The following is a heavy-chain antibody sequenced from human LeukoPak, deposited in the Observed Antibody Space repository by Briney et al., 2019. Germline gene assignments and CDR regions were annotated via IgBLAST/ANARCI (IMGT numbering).Heavy chain of an antibody. V-gene: IGHV1-69*04. CDR1: GGTFSSYA. Sequence: ASVKVSCKASGGTFSSYAISWVRQAPGQGLEWMGRIIPILGIANYAQKFQGRVTITADKSTSTAYMELSSLRSEDTAVYYCARGGDFWSGYSFDYWGQGTLVTVPS. CDR2: IIPILGIA. D-gene: IGHD3-3*01. J-gene: IGHJ4*02. CDR3: ARGGDFWSGYSFDY.